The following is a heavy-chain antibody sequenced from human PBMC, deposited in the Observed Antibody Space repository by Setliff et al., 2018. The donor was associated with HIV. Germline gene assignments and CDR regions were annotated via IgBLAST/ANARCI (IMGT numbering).Heavy chain of an antibody. CDR1: GDSSSNDY. V-gene: IGHV4-4*08. Sequence: SETLSLTCTVSGDSSSNDYWTWVRQPPGKGLEWIGNIHTSGTTKYNPSLNSRVTISVDMSQSQFSLRLSSVTAADTAMYYCAREYYRSGGYYSGWKYYYMDVWGKGTTGTVS. CDR2: IHTSGTT. J-gene: IGHJ6*03. D-gene: IGHD2-15*01. CDR3: AREYYRSGGYYSGWKYYYMDV.